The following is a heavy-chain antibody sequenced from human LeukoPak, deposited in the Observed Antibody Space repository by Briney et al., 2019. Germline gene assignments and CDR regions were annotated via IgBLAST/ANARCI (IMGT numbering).Heavy chain of an antibody. Sequence: GGSLRLSCAASGFTFSSYSMNWVRQAPGKGLEWVSSISSSSSYIYYADSVKGRFTISRDNAKNSLHLQMNSLRAEDTAVYYCARYCSSTSCRNYYYYYMDVWGKGTTVTVSS. CDR1: GFTFSSYS. V-gene: IGHV3-21*01. D-gene: IGHD2-2*01. J-gene: IGHJ6*03. CDR3: ARYCSSTSCRNYYYYYMDV. CDR2: ISSSSSYI.